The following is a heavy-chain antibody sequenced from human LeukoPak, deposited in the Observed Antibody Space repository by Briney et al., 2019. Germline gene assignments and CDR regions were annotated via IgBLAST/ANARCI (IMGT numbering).Heavy chain of an antibody. D-gene: IGHD3-22*01. V-gene: IGHV3-11*01. Sequence: SGGSLRLSCAASGFTFSDYYMSWIRQAPGKGLEWVSYISSSGSTIYYADSVKGRFTISRDNAKNSLYLQMNSLRAEDTAVYYCARDYYDSSGYSNYNWFDPWGQGTLVTVSS. CDR2: ISSSGSTI. J-gene: IGHJ5*02. CDR1: GFTFSDYY. CDR3: ARDYYDSSGYSNYNWFDP.